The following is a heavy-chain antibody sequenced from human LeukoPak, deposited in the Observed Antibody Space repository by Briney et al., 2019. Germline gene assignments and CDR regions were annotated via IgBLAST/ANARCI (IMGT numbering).Heavy chain of an antibody. D-gene: IGHD6-25*01. CDR3: ARAAAGGDDPFDV. Sequence: GASVKVSCKASGYTFKNYDINWVRQAPGQGLEWMAWMNPNNDNAGSAQKFQGRVTMTRDTSINTAYMELSSLRSDDTSVYYCARAAAGGDDPFDVWGQGSLIIVSS. CDR2: MNPNNDNA. J-gene: IGHJ3*01. CDR1: GYTFKNYD. V-gene: IGHV1-8*01.